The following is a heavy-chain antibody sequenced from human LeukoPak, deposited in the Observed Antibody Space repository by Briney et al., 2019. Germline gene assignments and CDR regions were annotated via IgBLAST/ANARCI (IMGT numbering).Heavy chain of an antibody. CDR2: ISWDSGSI. J-gene: IGHJ6*02. CDR3: AKDLTVAGIYYYYGMDV. V-gene: IGHV3-9*01. CDR1: GFTFYDYA. D-gene: IGHD6-19*01. Sequence: PGGSLRLSCAASGFTFYDYAMHWVRQAPGKGLEWVSGISWDSGSIGYADSVKGRFTISRDNAKNSLYLQMNSLRAEDTALYYCAKDLTVAGIYYYYGMDVWGQGTTVTVSS.